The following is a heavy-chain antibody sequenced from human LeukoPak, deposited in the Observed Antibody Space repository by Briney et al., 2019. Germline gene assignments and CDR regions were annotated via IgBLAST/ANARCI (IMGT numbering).Heavy chain of an antibody. CDR2: ISGRGGGT. J-gene: IGHJ6*02. Sequence: GGSLRLSCAASGFTFSSYAMSWVRQAPGKGLEWVSGISGRGGGTYYADSVKGRFTISGDNSKNTLYLQMNSLRAEDTAVYYCAKNYGMDVWGQGTTVTVSS. CDR1: GFTFSSYA. CDR3: AKNYGMDV. V-gene: IGHV3-23*01.